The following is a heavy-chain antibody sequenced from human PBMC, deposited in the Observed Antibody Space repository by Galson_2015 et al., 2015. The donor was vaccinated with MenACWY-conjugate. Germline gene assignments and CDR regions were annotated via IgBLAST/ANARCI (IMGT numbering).Heavy chain of an antibody. D-gene: IGHD2-2*02. CDR3: ARGANLYGYFFYMDV. CDR1: GGSFSGYH. CDR2: VIHSGSI. V-gene: IGHV4-34*01. Sequence: LSLTCGVSGGSFSGYHWPWIRQPPGKELEWIGEVIHSGSITYNPSLKSRLTVSLDTSKKQFSLKLSSVTAADTAVYYCARGANLYGYFFYMDVWGKGTTVTVSS. J-gene: IGHJ6*03.